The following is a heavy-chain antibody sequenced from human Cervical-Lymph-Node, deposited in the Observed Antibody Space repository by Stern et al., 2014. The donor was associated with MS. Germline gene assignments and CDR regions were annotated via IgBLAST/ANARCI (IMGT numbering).Heavy chain of an antibody. V-gene: IGHV1-46*01. CDR1: GYSFTSYP. CDR3: ARDGIEVAISGAFDI. J-gene: IGHJ3*02. D-gene: IGHD2-21*01. Sequence: QVQLVQSGAEVKKPGASVKISCQASGYSFTSYPLHWVRLAPGHGLEWMGRVDPSDASTSYPQNCQGRVTMTRDTSTSTVYMELSSLRSEDTAVYHCARDGIEVAISGAFDIWGQGTMVTVSS. CDR2: VDPSDAST.